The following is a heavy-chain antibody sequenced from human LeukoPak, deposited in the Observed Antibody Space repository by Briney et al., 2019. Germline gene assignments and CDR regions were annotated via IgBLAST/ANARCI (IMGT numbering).Heavy chain of an antibody. CDR1: GFTFTSSA. Sequence: RASVKVSCKASGFTFTSSAVQWVRQARGQRLEWIGWIVVGSGNTNYAQKFQERVTITRDMSTSTAYMELSSLRSKDTAVYYCAAPGGYCSGGSCPQDYYYYGMDVWGKGTTVTVSS. CDR3: AAPGGYCSGGSCPQDYYYYGMDV. V-gene: IGHV1-58*01. D-gene: IGHD2-15*01. CDR2: IVVGSGNT. J-gene: IGHJ6*04.